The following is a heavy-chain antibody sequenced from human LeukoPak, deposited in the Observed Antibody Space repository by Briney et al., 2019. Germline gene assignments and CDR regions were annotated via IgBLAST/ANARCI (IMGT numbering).Heavy chain of an antibody. J-gene: IGHJ4*02. V-gene: IGHV1-18*01. Sequence: ASVKVSCKASGYTFTSYGISWVRQAPGQGLEWMGWISAYNGNTNYAQKLQGRVTMTTDTSTSTAYMELRSLRSDDTAVYYCARSIAVAGTFDYWGQGVLVTVSS. CDR3: ARSIAVAGTFDY. CDR1: GYTFTSYG. CDR2: ISAYNGNT. D-gene: IGHD6-19*01.